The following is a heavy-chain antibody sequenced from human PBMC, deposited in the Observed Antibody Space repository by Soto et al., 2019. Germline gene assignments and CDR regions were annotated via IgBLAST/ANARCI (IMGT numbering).Heavy chain of an antibody. J-gene: IGHJ5*02. CDR2: IIPIHGIA. V-gene: IGHV1-69*02. CDR3: AAGTTVTTGGFDP. CDR1: GGTFSSYT. D-gene: IGHD4-17*01. Sequence: QVQLVQSGAEVKKPGSSVKVSCKDSGGTFSSYTISWVRQAPGQGLECMGRIIPIHGIANYSQKFQGRVTITAEKSPSTAYMELSSLRSEDTAVYYCAAGTTVTTGGFDPWGQGTLVTVSS.